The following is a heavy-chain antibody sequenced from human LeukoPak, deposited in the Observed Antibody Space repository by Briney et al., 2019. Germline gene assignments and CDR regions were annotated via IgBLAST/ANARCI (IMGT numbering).Heavy chain of an antibody. V-gene: IGHV4-59*08. CDR3: ARFNSYYDSSGYYFQAFDI. Sequence: SETLSLTCTVSGGSISSYYWSWIRQPPGKGLEWIGYIYYSGSTNYNPSLKSRVTISVDTSKNQFSLKLSSVTAADMAVYYCARFNSYYDSSGYYFQAFDIWGQGTMVTVSS. CDR2: IYYSGST. D-gene: IGHD3-22*01. J-gene: IGHJ3*02. CDR1: GGSISSYY.